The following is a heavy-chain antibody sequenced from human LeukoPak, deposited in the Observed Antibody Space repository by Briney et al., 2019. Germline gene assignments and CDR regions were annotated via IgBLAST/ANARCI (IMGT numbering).Heavy chain of an antibody. D-gene: IGHD1-26*01. CDR3: AREQWELMDAFDI. J-gene: IGHJ3*02. CDR1: GYTFTGYY. V-gene: IGHV1-2*06. Sequence: ASVKVSCKASGYTFTGYYMHWVRQAPGQGLEWMGRINPNSGGTNYAQKFQGRVTMTRDTSISTAYMELSRLRSDDTAEYYCAREQWELMDAFDIWGQGTMVTVSS. CDR2: INPNSGGT.